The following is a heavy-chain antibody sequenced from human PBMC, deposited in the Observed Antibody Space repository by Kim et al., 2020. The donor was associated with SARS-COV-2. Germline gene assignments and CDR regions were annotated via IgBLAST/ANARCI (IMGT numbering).Heavy chain of an antibody. CDR3: ARLAGDNDAFDI. Sequence: SVKVSCKASGGTFSSYAISWVRQAPGQGLEWMGGIIPIFGTANYAQKFQGRVTITADESTSTAYMELSSLRSEDTAVYYCARLAGDNDAFDIWGQGTMVTVSS. V-gene: IGHV1-69*13. J-gene: IGHJ3*02. CDR2: IIPIFGTA. CDR1: GGTFSSYA. D-gene: IGHD3-16*01.